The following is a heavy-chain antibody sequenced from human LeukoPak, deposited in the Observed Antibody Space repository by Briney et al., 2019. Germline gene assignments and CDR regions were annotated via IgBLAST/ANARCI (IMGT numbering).Heavy chain of an antibody. CDR3: AREKLFDY. D-gene: IGHD2-21*01. J-gene: IGHJ4*02. Sequence: GGSLRLSCAASGFTFSSYNINWVRQAPGKGLEWVSSISSSSTYIYYADSVKGRFTISRDNAKNSLYLQMNSLRAEDTAVYYCAREKLFDYWGQGTLVTVSP. CDR2: ISSSSTYI. V-gene: IGHV3-21*01. CDR1: GFTFSSYN.